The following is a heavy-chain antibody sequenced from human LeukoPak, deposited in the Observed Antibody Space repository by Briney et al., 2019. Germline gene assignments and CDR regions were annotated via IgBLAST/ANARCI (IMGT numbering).Heavy chain of an antibody. Sequence: PGGSLRLSCAASGFTVSSNYMSWVRQAPGKGLEWVSVIYSGGSTYYADPVKGRFTISRDNSKNTLYLQMNSLRAEDTAVYYCARDGGYSPSGMDVWGQGTTVTVSS. CDR2: IYSGGST. CDR3: ARDGGYSPSGMDV. D-gene: IGHD5-18*01. J-gene: IGHJ6*02. CDR1: GFTVSSNY. V-gene: IGHV3-53*01.